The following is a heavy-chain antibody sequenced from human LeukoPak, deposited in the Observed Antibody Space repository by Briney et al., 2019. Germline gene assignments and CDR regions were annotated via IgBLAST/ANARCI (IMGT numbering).Heavy chain of an antibody. Sequence: GGSLRLSCAASGFTVSSNYMHWVRQAPGRGLEWVSIIYSGGTTYHADSVKGRFTISRDNSKNTVYLQMNSLRAEDTALYYCARGEMATVVDYWGQGTLVNFSS. CDR3: ARGEMATVVDY. CDR1: GFTVSSNY. CDR2: IYSGGTT. V-gene: IGHV3-53*01. D-gene: IGHD5-24*01. J-gene: IGHJ4*02.